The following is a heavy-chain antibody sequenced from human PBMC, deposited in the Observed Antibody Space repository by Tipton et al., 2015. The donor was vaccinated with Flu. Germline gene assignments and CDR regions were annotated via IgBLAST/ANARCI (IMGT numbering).Heavy chain of an antibody. CDR3: ARAQHYDSNAYYYYYMDV. D-gene: IGHD3-22*01. CDR2: VYPSGTT. V-gene: IGHV4-39*02. Sequence: TLSLTCTVSSGSIRSTNYFCAWIRQPPGKGLELIGSVYPSGTTNYNPSLKSRVIISVDMSKNHFSLKLSSVTAADTAVYYCARAQHYDSNAYYYYYMDVWDKGATVTVSS. CDR1: SGSIRSTNYF. J-gene: IGHJ6*03.